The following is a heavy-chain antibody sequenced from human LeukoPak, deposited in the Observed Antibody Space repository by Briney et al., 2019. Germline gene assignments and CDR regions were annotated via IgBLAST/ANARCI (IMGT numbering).Heavy chain of an antibody. D-gene: IGHD2-15*01. CDR3: AKNGDRGAYCTGCTCYPYFYYYMDV. CDR1: GITFSSYG. V-gene: IGHV3-23*01. J-gene: IGHJ6*03. Sequence: GGTLRLSCAASGITFSSYGMSWVRQAPGKGLEWVSSISSTGGTTYYADSVKGRFTISRDNSKNTLYLQMNSLRAEDTAIYYCAKNGDRGAYCTGCTCYPYFYYYMDVWGKGTTVTI. CDR2: ISSTGGTT.